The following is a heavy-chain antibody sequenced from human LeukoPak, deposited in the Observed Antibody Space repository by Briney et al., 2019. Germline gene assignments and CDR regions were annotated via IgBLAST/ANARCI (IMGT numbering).Heavy chain of an antibody. V-gene: IGHV1-18*01. CDR3: ASGLVGAETGPLGY. CDR2: ISAYNGNT. CDR1: GYTFTSYG. Sequence: APVKVSCKASGYTFTSYGISWVRQAPGQGLEWMGWISAYNGNTNYAQKLQGRVTMTTDTSTSTAYMELRSLRSDDTAVYYCASGLVGAETGPLGYWGQGTLVTVSS. D-gene: IGHD1-26*01. J-gene: IGHJ4*02.